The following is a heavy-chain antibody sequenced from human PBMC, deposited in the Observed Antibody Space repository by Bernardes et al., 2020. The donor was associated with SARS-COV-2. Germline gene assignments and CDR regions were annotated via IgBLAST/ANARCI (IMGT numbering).Heavy chain of an antibody. CDR3: VKDPSDAYVDWYFED. Sequence: GGSLRLSCAASGFTFRSYAMSWVRQAPGKGLEWVSAISGSTGSTYYADSVKGRFTISRDNSKKTLYLQMNSLRAEDTAVYYCVKDPSDAYVDWYFEDWGQGTLVTVSS. D-gene: IGHD3-9*01. J-gene: IGHJ4*02. V-gene: IGHV3-23*01. CDR2: ISGSTGST. CDR1: GFTFRSYA.